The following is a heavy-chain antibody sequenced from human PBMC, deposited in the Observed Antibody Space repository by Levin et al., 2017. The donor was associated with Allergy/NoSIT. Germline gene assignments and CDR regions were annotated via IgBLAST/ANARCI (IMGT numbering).Heavy chain of an antibody. CDR1: GFTFGDYA. J-gene: IGHJ4*02. CDR3: AKGLNWGSPNTFDY. D-gene: IGHD7-27*01. Sequence: SLKISCVASGFTFGDYAMHWVRQAPGKGLEWVSGINWNRDKIGYADSVRARFTISRDNAKNSLYLQMNSLGPEDTALYYCAKGLNWGSPNTFDYWGQGTLVTVSS. CDR2: INWNRDKI. V-gene: IGHV3-9*01.